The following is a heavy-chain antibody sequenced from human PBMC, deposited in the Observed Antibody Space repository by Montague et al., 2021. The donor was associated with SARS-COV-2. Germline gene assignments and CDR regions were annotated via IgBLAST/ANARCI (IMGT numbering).Heavy chain of an antibody. J-gene: IGHJ4*02. CDR2: VTTSGTT. CDR1: GGSITGFS. CDR3: ARTPTRPFSLDS. D-gene: IGHD6-6*01. Sequence: SETLSLTCAVSGGSITGFSWSWVRQPAGKGLERIGLVTTSGTTNYSPSRRSRVTMSVDTSKNQFSLNLNSVTAAYTAVYYCARTPTRPFSLDSWGQGTLVTVSS. V-gene: IGHV4-4*07.